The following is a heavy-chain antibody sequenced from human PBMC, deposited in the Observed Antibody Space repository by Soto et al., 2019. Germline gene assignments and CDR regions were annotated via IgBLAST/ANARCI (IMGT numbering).Heavy chain of an antibody. D-gene: IGHD5-12*01. CDR3: ARNRGSRRTSDY. V-gene: IGHV4-34*01. CDR2: INHSGST. CDR1: GGSFSGYY. J-gene: IGHJ4*02. Sequence: SETLSLTCAVYGGSFSGYYWSWIRQPPGKGLEWIGEINHSGSTNYNPSLKSRVTISVDTSKNQFSLKLSSVTAADTAVYYCARNRGSRRTSDYRGQGTLGTVAS.